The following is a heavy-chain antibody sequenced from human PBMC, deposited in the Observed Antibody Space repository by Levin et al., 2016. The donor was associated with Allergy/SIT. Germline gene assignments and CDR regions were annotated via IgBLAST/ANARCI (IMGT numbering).Heavy chain of an antibody. V-gene: IGHV4-61*01. CDR3: ARGRPLAVAGKWNINWFDP. D-gene: IGHD6-19*01. CDR1: GGSVSGSHY. J-gene: IGHJ5*02. Sequence: SETLSLTCTVSGGSVSGSHYWSWIRQPPGKGLEWIGYIYYSGTTNYNPSLKSRVTISIDTSKNQFSLNLRSVTAADTAVYYCARGRPLAVAGKWNINWFDPWGQGTLVTVSS. CDR2: IYYSGTT.